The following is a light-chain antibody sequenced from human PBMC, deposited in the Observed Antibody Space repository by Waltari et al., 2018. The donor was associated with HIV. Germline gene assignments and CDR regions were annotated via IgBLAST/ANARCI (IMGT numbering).Light chain of an antibody. V-gene: IGKV3-20*01. J-gene: IGKJ1*01. CDR1: QIVSSAY. CDR3: QQYGNSPET. Sequence: EIVLTQSPGTLSLSPGERATLPCRASQIVSSAYLAWYQQKPGQAPRLHIYGASTRVTGVPDIFSGSGFGTDFTLTISRLEPEDFAVYYCQQYGNSPETFGQGARVEI. CDR2: GAS.